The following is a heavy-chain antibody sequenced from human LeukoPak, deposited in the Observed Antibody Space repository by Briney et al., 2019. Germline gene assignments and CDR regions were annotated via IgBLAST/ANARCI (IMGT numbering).Heavy chain of an antibody. CDR2: IYSGGST. Sequence: PGGSLRLSCSASGFTVSSNYMSWVRQAPGKGLEWVSVIYSGGSTYYADSVKGRFTISRDNSKNTLYLQMNSLRAEDTAVYYCASMNTGHYFDYWGQGTLVTVSS. D-gene: IGHD1-14*01. J-gene: IGHJ4*02. V-gene: IGHV3-53*01. CDR1: GFTVSSNY. CDR3: ASMNTGHYFDY.